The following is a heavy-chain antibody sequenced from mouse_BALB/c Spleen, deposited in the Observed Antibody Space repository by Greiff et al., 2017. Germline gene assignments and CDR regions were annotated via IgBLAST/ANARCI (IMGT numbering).Heavy chain of an antibody. V-gene: IGHV5-6-5*01. Sequence: DVQLVESGGGLVKPGGSLKLSCAASGFTFSSYAMSWVRQTPEKRLEWVASISSGGSTYYPDSVKGRFTISRDNARNILYLQMSSLRSEDTAMYYCARGYGNLAWFAYWGQGTLVTVSA. D-gene: IGHD2-1*01. CDR2: ISSGGST. CDR3: ARGYGNLAWFAY. J-gene: IGHJ3*01. CDR1: GFTFSSYA.